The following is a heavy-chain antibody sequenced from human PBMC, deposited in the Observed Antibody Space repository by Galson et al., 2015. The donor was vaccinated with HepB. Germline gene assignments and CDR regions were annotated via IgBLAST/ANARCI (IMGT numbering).Heavy chain of an antibody. D-gene: IGHD6-13*01. Sequence: SLRLSCAASGFTFSSYAMHWVRQAPGKGLEWVAVISYDGSNKYYADSVKGRFTISRDNSKNTLYLQMNSLRAEDTAVYYCARGGVAAVLLQHWGQGTLVTVSS. CDR2: ISYDGSNK. CDR1: GFTFSSYA. J-gene: IGHJ1*01. CDR3: ARGGVAAVLLQH. V-gene: IGHV3-30*04.